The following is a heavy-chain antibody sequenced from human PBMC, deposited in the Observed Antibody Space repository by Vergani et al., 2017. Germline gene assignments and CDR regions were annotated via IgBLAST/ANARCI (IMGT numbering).Heavy chain of an antibody. CDR2: TRNKANSYTT. CDR3: ARLGYCSSTTCRQAFDI. CDR1: GVTFSDHY. D-gene: IGHD2-2*01. V-gene: IGHV3-72*01. J-gene: IGHJ3*02. Sequence: EVQLVESGGGLVQPGGSLRLSCAASGVTFSDHYMDWVRQAPGKGLEWVGRTRNKANSYTTEYAASVKGRFTISRDDSKNSLYLQMNSLKIEDTAVYYCARLGYCSSTTCRQAFDIWGQGTMVTVSS.